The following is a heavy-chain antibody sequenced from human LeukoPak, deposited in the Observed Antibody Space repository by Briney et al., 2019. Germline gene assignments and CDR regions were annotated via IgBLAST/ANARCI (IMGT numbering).Heavy chain of an antibody. J-gene: IGHJ4*02. Sequence: GGSLRLSCAASGFTFSDYYMSWIRQAPGKGLEWVSYISSSSSYTNYADSVKGRFTISRDNAKNSLYLQMNSLRAEDTAVYYCARASEKYYDFWSGYYLPPPNYFDYWGQGTLVTVSS. D-gene: IGHD3-3*01. CDR1: GFTFSDYY. CDR2: ISSSSSYT. V-gene: IGHV3-11*06. CDR3: ARASEKYYDFWSGYYLPPPNYFDY.